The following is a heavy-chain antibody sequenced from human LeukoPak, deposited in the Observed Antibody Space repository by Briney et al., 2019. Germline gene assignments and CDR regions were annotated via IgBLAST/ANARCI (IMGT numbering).Heavy chain of an antibody. V-gene: IGHV3-15*07. CDR3: ATTSYDSVWGSYR. J-gene: IGHJ4*02. CDR2: IKSKTDGGTT. Sequence: GGSLRLSCAASGFTFSNAWMNWVRQAPGKGLEWVGRIKSKTDGGTTDYAGPVKGRFTISRDDSKNTLYLQMNSLKTEDTAVYYCATTSYDSVWGSYRWGQGTLVTVSS. CDR1: GFTFSNAW. D-gene: IGHD3-16*02.